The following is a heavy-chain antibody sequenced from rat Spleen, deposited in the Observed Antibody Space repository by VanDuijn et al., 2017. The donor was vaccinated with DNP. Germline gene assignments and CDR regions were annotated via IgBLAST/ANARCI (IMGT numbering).Heavy chain of an antibody. CDR2: VNTGGTIT. CDR1: GFSFSNSD. V-gene: IGHV5-25*01. D-gene: IGHD3-1*01. Sequence: EVQLVESGGGLLQPGRSLKLSCAVSGFSFSNSDMAWVRQAPSRGLEWVASVNTGGTITYYGDSVKGRFIVSRDNAKSNLDLQMDSLRSEDTATYYCVRRGGKGLFSKWGQGTLVTVSS. CDR3: VRRGGKGLFSK. J-gene: IGHJ3*01.